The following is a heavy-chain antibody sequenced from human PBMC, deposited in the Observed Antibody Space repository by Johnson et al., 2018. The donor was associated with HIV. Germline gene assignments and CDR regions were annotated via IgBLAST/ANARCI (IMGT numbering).Heavy chain of an antibody. V-gene: IGHV3-53*01. D-gene: IGHD3-16*01. CDR3: ARGGGDAFDI. CDR2: IYSGGST. CDR1: GFTVSSNY. Sequence: VQLVESGGGLIQPGGSLRLSCAASGFTVSSNYMSWVRQAPGKGLEWVSVIYSGGSTYYTDSVKGSFTISRDISKNTLFLQLNSLGAEDTAVYYCARGGGDAFDIWGQGTMVTVSS. J-gene: IGHJ3*02.